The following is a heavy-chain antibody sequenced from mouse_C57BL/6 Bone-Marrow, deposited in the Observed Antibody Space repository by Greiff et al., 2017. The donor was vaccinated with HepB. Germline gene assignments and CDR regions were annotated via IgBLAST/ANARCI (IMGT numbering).Heavy chain of an antibody. D-gene: IGHD2-2*01. Sequence: VQLQQSGAELAKPGASVKLSCKASGYTFTSYWMHWVKQRPGQGLEWIGYINPSSGYTKYNQKLKDKTTLTADKSSSTAYMQLSSLTYEDSAVYYCARFVWLRAMDYWGQGTSVTVSS. CDR1: GYTFTSYW. J-gene: IGHJ4*01. CDR3: ARFVWLRAMDY. CDR2: INPSSGYT. V-gene: IGHV1-7*01.